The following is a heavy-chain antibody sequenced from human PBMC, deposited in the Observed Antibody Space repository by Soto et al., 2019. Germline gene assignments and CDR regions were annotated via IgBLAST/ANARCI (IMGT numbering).Heavy chain of an antibody. CDR1: GFTFSSYG. V-gene: IGHV3-30*03. D-gene: IGHD2-2*01. CDR3: ATFILVVPAANDAFDI. CDR2: ISYDGSNK. Sequence: QVQLVESGGGVVQPGRSLRLSCAASGFTFSSYGMHWVRQAPGKGLEWVAVISYDGSNKYYADSVKGRFTISRDNSKNTLYLQLNSLRAADTAVYYCATFILVVPAANDAFDIWGHVTMVTVSS. J-gene: IGHJ3*02.